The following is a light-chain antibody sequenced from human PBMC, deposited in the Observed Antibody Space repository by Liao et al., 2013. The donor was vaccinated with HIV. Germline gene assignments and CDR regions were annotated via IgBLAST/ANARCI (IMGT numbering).Light chain of an antibody. CDR3: QVWDSSSDHPYV. CDR1: NLLDTG. CDR2: YDT. V-gene: IGLV3-21*01. J-gene: IGLJ1*01. Sequence: SYELTQPPSVSVAPGKTATITCGGHNLLDTGVHWYQQRPGQAPLLVIYYDTDRPSGIPERMSGSKSGNTATLTISRVEAGDEADYYCQVWDSSSDHPYVFGTGTKVTVL.